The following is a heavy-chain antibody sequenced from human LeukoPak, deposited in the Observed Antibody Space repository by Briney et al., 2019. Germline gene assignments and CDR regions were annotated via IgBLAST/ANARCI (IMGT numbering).Heavy chain of an antibody. CDR3: AKPVGYCSSTSCYTRDYFDY. D-gene: IGHD2-2*02. J-gene: IGHJ4*02. CDR2: IRYDGSNK. CDR1: GFTFSSYG. Sequence: PGGSLRLSCAASGFTFSSYGMHWVRQAPGKGLEWVAFIRYDGSNKYYADSVKGRFTISRDSSKNTLYLQMNSLRAEDTAVYYCAKPVGYCSSTSCYTRDYFDYWGQGTLVTLSS. V-gene: IGHV3-30*02.